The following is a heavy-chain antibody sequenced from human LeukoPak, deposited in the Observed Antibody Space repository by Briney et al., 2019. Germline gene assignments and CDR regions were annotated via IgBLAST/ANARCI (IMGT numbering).Heavy chain of an antibody. CDR3: AREKVGGWFDP. J-gene: IGHJ5*02. CDR1: GGSISGYY. CDR2: IYYSGST. Sequence: SETLSLTCTVSGGSISGYYWSWIRQPPGKGLEWIGYIYYSGSTNYNPSLKSRVTISVDTSKNQFSLKLSSVTAADTAVYYCAREKVGGWFDPWGQGTLVTVPS. V-gene: IGHV4-59*01.